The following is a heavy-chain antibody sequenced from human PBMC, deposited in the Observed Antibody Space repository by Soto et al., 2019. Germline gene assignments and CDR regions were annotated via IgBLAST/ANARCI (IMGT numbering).Heavy chain of an antibody. CDR2: IYYSGST. J-gene: IGHJ4*02. Sequence: QLQLQESGPGLVKPSETLSLTCTVSGGSISSSSYYWGWIRQPPGKGLEWIGSIYYSGSTYYNPSLKSRVTISVDTPKNQFSLKLSSVTAADTAVYYCARHLGYSYGPLYYFDYWGQGTLVTVSS. D-gene: IGHD5-18*01. CDR1: GGSISSSSYY. CDR3: ARHLGYSYGPLYYFDY. V-gene: IGHV4-39*01.